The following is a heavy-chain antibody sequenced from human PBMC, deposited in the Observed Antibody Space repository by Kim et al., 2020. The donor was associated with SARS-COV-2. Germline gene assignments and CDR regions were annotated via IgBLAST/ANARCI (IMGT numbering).Heavy chain of an antibody. CDR3: SRGHYGPDY. Sequence: GGSLRLSCAASGFTFKTYTMYWLRQAPGMGLVCVSRITSDGSDTSYADSVKGRFTISRDNANNRLYLQMNSLSAEDTAIYYCSRGHYGPDYWGQGTLVTV. V-gene: IGHV3-74*01. J-gene: IGHJ4*02. CDR2: ITSDGSDT. CDR1: GFTFKTYT. D-gene: IGHD3-10*01.